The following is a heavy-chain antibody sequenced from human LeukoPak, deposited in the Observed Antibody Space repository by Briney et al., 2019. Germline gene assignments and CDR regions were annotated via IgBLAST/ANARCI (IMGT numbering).Heavy chain of an antibody. CDR2: INPNSGGT. D-gene: IGHD6-19*01. CDR1: GYTITGYY. Sequence: ASVKVSCKASGYTITGYYMHWVRQAPGQGLEWMGWINPNSGGTNYAQKFQGRVTMTRDTSISTAYMELSRLRSDDTAVYYCASSIAVAGTGFDYWGQGTLVTVSS. V-gene: IGHV1-2*02. J-gene: IGHJ4*02. CDR3: ASSIAVAGTGFDY.